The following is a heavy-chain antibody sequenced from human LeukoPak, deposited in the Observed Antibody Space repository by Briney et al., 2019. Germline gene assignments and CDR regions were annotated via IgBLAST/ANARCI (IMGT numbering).Heavy chain of an antibody. CDR2: IKQDGSEK. D-gene: IGHD3-9*01. CDR3: ARDRHYDILTGYYSFDY. J-gene: IGHJ4*02. CDR1: GFTFSSYW. Sequence: GGSLRLSCAASGFTFSSYWMSWVRQAPGKGLEWVANIKQDGSEKYYVDSVKGRFTISRDNAKNSLYLQMNSLRAEDTAVYYCARDRHYDILTGYYSFDYWGQGTLVTVSS. V-gene: IGHV3-7*01.